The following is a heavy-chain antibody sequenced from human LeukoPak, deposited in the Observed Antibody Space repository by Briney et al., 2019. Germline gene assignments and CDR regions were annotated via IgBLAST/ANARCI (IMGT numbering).Heavy chain of an antibody. Sequence: GGSLRLSCAASGFTFSNYGMHWVRQAPGKGLEWVAFIRYDGTNKYYADSVKGRFTISRDNAKNSLYLQMNSLRAEDSAVYYCAGDYYDGSGYSSPIDYWGQGTLVTVSS. CDR1: GFTFSNYG. CDR3: AGDYYDGSGYSSPIDY. CDR2: IRYDGTNK. J-gene: IGHJ4*02. V-gene: IGHV3-30*02. D-gene: IGHD3-22*01.